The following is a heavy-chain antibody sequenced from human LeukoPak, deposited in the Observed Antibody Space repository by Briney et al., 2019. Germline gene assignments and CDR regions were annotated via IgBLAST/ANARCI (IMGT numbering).Heavy chain of an antibody. CDR3: ARVPGYS. J-gene: IGHJ4*02. CDR1: GFDVGRNY. D-gene: IGHD6-13*01. Sequence: GGSLRLSCAASGFDVGRNYMTWVRQAPGKGLEWVSFIYSGGATYYADSVRGRFTISRDSSKNTLYLQMNSLRVEDTAVYYCARVPGYSWGQGTLVTVSS. CDR2: IYSGGAT. V-gene: IGHV3-53*01.